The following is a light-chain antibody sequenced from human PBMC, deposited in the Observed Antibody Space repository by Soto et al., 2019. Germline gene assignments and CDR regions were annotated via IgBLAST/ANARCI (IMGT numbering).Light chain of an antibody. V-gene: IGKV3-15*01. CDR2: GAS. CDR1: QSVSSN. Sequence: EMVMTQSPATLSVSPGERATLSCRASQSVSSNLAWYQQKPGQAPRLLIYGASARATGFPARFSGSGSGTEFTLTISSLQSEDFAVYYCQQYNNWPYTFGQGTKLDIK. J-gene: IGKJ2*01. CDR3: QQYNNWPYT.